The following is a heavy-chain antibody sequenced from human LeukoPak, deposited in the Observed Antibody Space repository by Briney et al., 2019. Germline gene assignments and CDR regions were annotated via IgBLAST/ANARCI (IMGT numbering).Heavy chain of an antibody. V-gene: IGHV4-4*07. CDR2: MYISGST. J-gene: IGHJ4*02. CDR1: GVSTSSYY. CDR3: ARDTSSGWYYFDY. Sequence: SETLSLTCTVSGVSTSSYYWSWIRQPAGKGLEWIGRMYISGSTNYNPSLKSRVTMSVDTSKNQFSLKLSSVTAADTAVYYCARDTSSGWYYFDYWGQGTLVTVSS. D-gene: IGHD6-19*01.